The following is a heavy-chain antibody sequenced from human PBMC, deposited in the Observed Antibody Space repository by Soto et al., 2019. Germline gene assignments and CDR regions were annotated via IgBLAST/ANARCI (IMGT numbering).Heavy chain of an antibody. CDR3: ARGSTLGDIFQH. V-gene: IGHV4-30-2*01. CDR1: GGSISSGGYS. J-gene: IGHJ1*01. CDR2: IYHSGST. D-gene: IGHD2-21*02. Sequence: SETLCLTCTVSGGSISSGGYSWSWIRQPPGKGLEWIGYIYHSGSTYYNPPLKSRVTISVDRSKNQFSLKLSSVTAADTAVYYCARGSTLGDIFQHWGQGTLVTVSS.